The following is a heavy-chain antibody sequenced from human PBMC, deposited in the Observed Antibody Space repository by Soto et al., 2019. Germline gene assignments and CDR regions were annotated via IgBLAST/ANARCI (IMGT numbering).Heavy chain of an antibody. D-gene: IGHD1-1*01. CDR2: ISYDGSNK. V-gene: IGHV3-30-3*01. CDR3: ARDQEGTPQDP. J-gene: IGHJ5*02. Sequence: HPGGSLRLSCAASGFTFSSYAMHWVRQAPGKGLEWVAVISYDGSNKYYADSVKGRFTISRDNSKNTLYLQMNSLRAEDTAVYYCARDQEGTPQDPWGQGTLVTVSS. CDR1: GFTFSSYA.